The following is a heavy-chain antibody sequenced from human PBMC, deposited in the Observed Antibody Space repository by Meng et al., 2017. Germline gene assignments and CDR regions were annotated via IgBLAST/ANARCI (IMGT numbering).Heavy chain of an antibody. Sequence: SVKVSCKASGGTFSSYAISWVRQAPGQGLEWMGGIIPIFGTANYAQKFQGRVTITTDESTSTAYMELSSLRSEDTAVYYCARAWTSEKDIVVVPAAMQFDYWGQGTLVTVSS. J-gene: IGHJ4*02. V-gene: IGHV1-69*05. CDR3: ARAWTSEKDIVVVPAAMQFDY. CDR2: IIPIFGTA. D-gene: IGHD2-2*01. CDR1: GGTFSSYA.